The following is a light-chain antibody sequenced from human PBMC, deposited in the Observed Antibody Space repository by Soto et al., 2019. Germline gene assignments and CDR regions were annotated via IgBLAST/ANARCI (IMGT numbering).Light chain of an antibody. CDR1: QSVGSSY. CDR3: QQYTTSSWT. J-gene: IGKJ1*01. V-gene: IGKV3-20*01. Sequence: EVVLTQSPCTLSLSSGERATLSCRASQSVGSSYLAWYQQKPGQAPRVLIYGTSSRATGIPDRFSGSGSGTDFTLTISRLEPEDFAVYYCQQYTTSSWTFGQGTKVDIK. CDR2: GTS.